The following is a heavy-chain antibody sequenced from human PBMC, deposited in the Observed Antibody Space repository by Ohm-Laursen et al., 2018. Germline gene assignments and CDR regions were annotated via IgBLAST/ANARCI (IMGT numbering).Heavy chain of an antibody. D-gene: IGHD3-10*01. V-gene: IGHV3-23*01. J-gene: IGHJ4*02. CDR1: GFTFTNYA. Sequence: SLRLSCAASGFTFTNYAMRWVRQAPGKGLEWVSTVSGGGVSTYYADSEKGRFTISRDNAKNTLYLQMNSLRAEDTAVYSCARAWDWGPGEALDYWGQGTLVTVS. CDR2: VSGGGVST. CDR3: ARAWDWGPGEALDY.